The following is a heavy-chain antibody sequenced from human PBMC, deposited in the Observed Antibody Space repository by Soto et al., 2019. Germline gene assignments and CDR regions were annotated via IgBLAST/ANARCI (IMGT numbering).Heavy chain of an antibody. J-gene: IGHJ3*02. Sequence: QVQLVESGGGVVQPGRSLRLPCAASGFTFSSYAMHWVRQAPGKGLEWVAVISYDGSNKYYADSVKGRFTISRDNSKNTLYLQMNSLRAEDTAVYYCAREVIVVVTAPAFDIWGQGTMVTVSS. CDR1: GFTFSSYA. CDR2: ISYDGSNK. CDR3: AREVIVVVTAPAFDI. D-gene: IGHD2-21*02. V-gene: IGHV3-30-3*01.